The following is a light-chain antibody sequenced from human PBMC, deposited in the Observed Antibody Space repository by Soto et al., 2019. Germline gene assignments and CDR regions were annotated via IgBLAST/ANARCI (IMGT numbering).Light chain of an antibody. Sequence: DIQLTQSPSSLSPSVGDRITLSCRASQSISRNLNWYQQMPGNAPSLLICAARDLQSGVPGRFSGSGSGTEFNLTISSLQPEDLATYYCQQSHSTPYTFGQVTKLEI. CDR1: QSISRN. CDR2: AAR. J-gene: IGKJ2*01. V-gene: IGKV1-39*01. CDR3: QQSHSTPYT.